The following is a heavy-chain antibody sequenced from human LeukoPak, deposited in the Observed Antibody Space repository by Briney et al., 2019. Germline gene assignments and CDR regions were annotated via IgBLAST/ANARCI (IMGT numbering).Heavy chain of an antibody. CDR3: ARGFVLGAAKNYFDY. V-gene: IGHV3-30*03. CDR1: GFTFSRHS. Sequence: HPGGSLRLSCAASGFTFSRHSMNWVRQAPGKGLEWVAVISYDGTNKYYADSVKGRFTISRDNSKNTLSLQMNSLRAEDTALYYCARGFVLGAAKNYFDYWGQGALVTVSS. CDR2: ISYDGTNK. D-gene: IGHD2-21*02. J-gene: IGHJ4*02.